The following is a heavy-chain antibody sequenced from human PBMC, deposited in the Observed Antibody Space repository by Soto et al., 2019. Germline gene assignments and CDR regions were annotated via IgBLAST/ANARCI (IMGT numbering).Heavy chain of an antibody. CDR2: ISGSGGST. Sequence: GGSLRLSCAASGFTFSSYAMSWVRQAPGKGMEWVAAISGSGGSTYYADSVKGRFTISRENSKNTLYLQINSLRAEDTAVYYCAREDGYSGSYYGMDVWGQGTTVTVSS. CDR3: AREDGYSGSYYGMDV. D-gene: IGHD1-26*01. V-gene: IGHV3-23*01. CDR1: GFTFSSYA. J-gene: IGHJ6*02.